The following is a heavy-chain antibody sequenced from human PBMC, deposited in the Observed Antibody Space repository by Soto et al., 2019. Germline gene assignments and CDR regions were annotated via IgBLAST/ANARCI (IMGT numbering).Heavy chain of an antibody. J-gene: IGHJ4*02. CDR3: ARDQDGYNYVKVPDY. CDR1: GGTFSSYA. Sequence: GASVKVSCKAAGGTFSSYAISWVRQAPGQGLEWMGGIIPIFGTANYAQKLQGRVTMTTDTSTSTAYMELRSLRSDDTAVYYCARDQDGYNYVKVPDYWGQGNLVTVS. CDR2: IIPIFGTA. V-gene: IGHV1-69*05. D-gene: IGHD5-12*01.